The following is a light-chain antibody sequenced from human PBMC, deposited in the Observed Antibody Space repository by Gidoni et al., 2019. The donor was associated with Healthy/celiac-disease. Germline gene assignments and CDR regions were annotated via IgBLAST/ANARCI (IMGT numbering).Light chain of an antibody. J-gene: IGKJ4*01. Sequence: DIQITQSPSSLSASVGDRVTITCRASQSISSYLNWYQQKPGKAPKLLIYAASSLQSGVPSRFSGSGSGTDFTLTISSLQPEDFATYYCQQSYSTRWLTFGGGTKVEIK. CDR3: QQSYSTRWLT. V-gene: IGKV1-39*01. CDR1: QSISSY. CDR2: AAS.